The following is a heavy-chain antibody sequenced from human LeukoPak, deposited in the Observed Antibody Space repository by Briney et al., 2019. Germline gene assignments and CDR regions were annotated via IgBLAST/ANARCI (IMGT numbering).Heavy chain of an antibody. D-gene: IGHD5-12*01. CDR2: IYHSGST. V-gene: IGHV4-4*02. CDR3: ARGGGYDSFDY. Sequence: SETLSLTCAVSGGSISSSNWWSWVRQPPGKGLEWIGEIYHSGSTNYNPSLEGRVTISVDKSKNQFSLNLSSVTAADTAVYYCARGGGYDSFDYWGQGTLVTVSS. J-gene: IGHJ4*02. CDR1: GGSISSSNW.